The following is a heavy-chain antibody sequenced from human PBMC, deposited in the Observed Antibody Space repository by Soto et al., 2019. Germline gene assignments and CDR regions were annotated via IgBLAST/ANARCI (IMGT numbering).Heavy chain of an antibody. CDR3: TRETVAGITGLDY. CDR1: GXNVGAFA. D-gene: IGHD1-20*01. CDR2: ISVSDAFI. Sequence: LRLSWSASGXNVGAFAVNWVRQAPGKGLEWVSGISVSDAFIYYADSVRGRFSISRDASENILYLQMNSLRVDDTALYYCTRETVAGITGLDYWGPGTLVTVSS. J-gene: IGHJ4*02. V-gene: IGHV3-23*01.